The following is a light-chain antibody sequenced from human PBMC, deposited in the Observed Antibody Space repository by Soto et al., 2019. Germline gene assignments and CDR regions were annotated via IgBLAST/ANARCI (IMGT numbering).Light chain of an antibody. Sequence: ESVLTQSPGTLSLSPGEGATLSCRASQSVSSSYLAWYQQKPGQAPRLLIYGASNRATGIPDRFSGSGSGTDFTLTISRLEPEDFAVYYWQQYGSSQFTFGPGTKVDIK. CDR2: GAS. V-gene: IGKV3-20*01. J-gene: IGKJ3*01. CDR3: QQYGSSQFT. CDR1: QSVSSSY.